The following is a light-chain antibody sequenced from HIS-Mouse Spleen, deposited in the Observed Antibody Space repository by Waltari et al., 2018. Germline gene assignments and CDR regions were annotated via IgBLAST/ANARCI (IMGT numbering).Light chain of an antibody. CDR1: SLRSYY. V-gene: IGLV3-19*01. J-gene: IGLJ2*01. CDR3: NSRDSSGNHVV. CDR2: GKN. Sequence: SSELTQDPAVSVALGPTARITCQGASLRSYYASWYQQKPGQAPVLVIYGKNNRPSGIPDRFSGSSSGNTASLTITGAQAEDEADYYCNSRDSSGNHVVFGGGTKLTVL.